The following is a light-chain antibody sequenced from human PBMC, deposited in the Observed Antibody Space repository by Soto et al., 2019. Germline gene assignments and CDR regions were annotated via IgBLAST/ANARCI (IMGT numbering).Light chain of an antibody. CDR2: AAS. CDR1: QSVDSKY. J-gene: IGKJ5*01. Sequence: EIVLTQSPGTLSLSPGERATLSCRASQSVDSKYLAWYQQKPGQAPRILIFAASSRATGIPDRFSGSGSGTDFTLTISRLEPGDFAVYHCRQYSSSPRTFVQGTRLEIK. CDR3: RQYSSSPRT. V-gene: IGKV3-20*01.